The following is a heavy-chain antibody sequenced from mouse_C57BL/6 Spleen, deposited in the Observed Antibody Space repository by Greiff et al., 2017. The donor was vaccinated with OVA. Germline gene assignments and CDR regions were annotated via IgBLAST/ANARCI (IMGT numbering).Heavy chain of an antibody. J-gene: IGHJ1*03. D-gene: IGHD1-1*01. Sequence: EVKLVESGPGLVKPSQSLSLTCSVTGYSITSGYYWNWIRQFPGNKLEWMGYISYDGSNNYNPSLKNRISITRDTSKNQFFLKLNSVTTEDTATYYCARDQGYGSRVWGTGTTVTVSS. CDR1: GYSITSGYY. CDR3: ARDQGYGSRV. V-gene: IGHV3-6*01. CDR2: ISYDGSN.